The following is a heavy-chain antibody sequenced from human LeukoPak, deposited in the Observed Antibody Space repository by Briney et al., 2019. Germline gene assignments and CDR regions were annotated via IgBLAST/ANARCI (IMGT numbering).Heavy chain of an antibody. CDR1: GFTFSNFA. D-gene: IGHD1-26*01. Sequence: GGSLRLSCAASGFTFSNFAMHWVRQAPGKGLEWVSFIRYDGSNKYYADSVKGRFTISRDNSKNTLYLQMNSLRAEDTAVYYCAKTTIVGVTLDAFDIWGQGTMVTVSS. CDR2: IRYDGSNK. CDR3: AKTTIVGVTLDAFDI. J-gene: IGHJ3*02. V-gene: IGHV3-30*02.